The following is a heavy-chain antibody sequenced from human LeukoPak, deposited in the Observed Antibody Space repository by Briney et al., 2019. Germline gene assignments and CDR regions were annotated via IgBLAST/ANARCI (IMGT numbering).Heavy chain of an antibody. CDR1: GYTFTDYY. Sequence: GASVKVSCKASGYTFTDYYMHWVRQAPGQGLEWMGWINPNSGGTNYAQKFQGRVTMTRDTSISTAYMELSRLRSDDTAVYYCAREFQAEQQLVRVWFDPWGQGTLVTVSS. V-gene: IGHV1-2*02. D-gene: IGHD6-13*01. CDR2: INPNSGGT. CDR3: AREFQAEQQLVRVWFDP. J-gene: IGHJ5*02.